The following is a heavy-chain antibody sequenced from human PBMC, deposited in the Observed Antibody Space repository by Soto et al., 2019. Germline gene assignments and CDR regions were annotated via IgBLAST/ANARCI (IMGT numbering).Heavy chain of an antibody. Sequence: QLQLQESGPGLVKPSETLSLICTVSGGSISSSCYYWGWIRQPPGKGLEWIGGIYYSGSTYYNPTLMSRVKISVDTSKNQFSRKLRSETADDTAVYYCARHCPDIGATIPWGYYFGYGGQGTLLTVCS. D-gene: IGHD5-12*01. CDR2: IYYSGST. CDR1: GGSISSSCYY. CDR3: ARHCPDIGATIPWGYYFGY. V-gene: IGHV4-39*01. J-gene: IGHJ4*02.